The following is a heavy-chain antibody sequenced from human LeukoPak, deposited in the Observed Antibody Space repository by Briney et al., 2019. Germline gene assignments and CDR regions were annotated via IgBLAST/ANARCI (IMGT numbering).Heavy chain of an antibody. CDR3: ASSRAKEGEHSGG. CDR2: ISWNSGSI. V-gene: IGHV3-9*01. D-gene: IGHD3-3*02. Sequence: GGSLRLSCAASGFTFDDYAMHWVRQAPGKGLEWVSGISWNSGSIGYADSVKGRFTISRDNAKNSLYLQMNSLRAEDTAVYYCASSRAKEGEHSGGWGQGTLVTVSS. CDR1: GFTFDDYA. J-gene: IGHJ4*02.